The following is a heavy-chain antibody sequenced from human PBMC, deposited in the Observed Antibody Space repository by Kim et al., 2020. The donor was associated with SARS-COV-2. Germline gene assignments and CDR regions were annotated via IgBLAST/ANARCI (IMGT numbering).Heavy chain of an antibody. CDR1: GFNFGDYA. Sequence: GGSLRLSCTASGFNFGDYAMSWFRHAPGKGLEWVGFIRSKTYGGTTEYAASVKGRFTISRDDAKSIAYLQMNSPKTEDTAVYYCSRDYYDSSGYPFGLWGQGTLVTVSS. CDR3: SRDYYDSSGYPFGL. CDR2: IRSKTYGGTT. D-gene: IGHD3-22*01. J-gene: IGHJ1*01. V-gene: IGHV3-49*03.